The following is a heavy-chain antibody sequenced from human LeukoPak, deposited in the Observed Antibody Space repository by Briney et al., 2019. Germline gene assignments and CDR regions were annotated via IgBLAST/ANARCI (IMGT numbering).Heavy chain of an antibody. J-gene: IGHJ4*02. CDR3: ARDRGSSWYGPPDY. Sequence: PERSLRLSCAASGFTFSSYGMHWVRQVPDKGLEWVAVIWYDGSNTFYADSVKGRFTISRDNSRNTLFLQMNSLGAEDTAVYYCARDRGSSWYGPPDYWGQGTLVIVSS. D-gene: IGHD6-13*01. V-gene: IGHV3-33*01. CDR2: IWYDGSNT. CDR1: GFTFSSYG.